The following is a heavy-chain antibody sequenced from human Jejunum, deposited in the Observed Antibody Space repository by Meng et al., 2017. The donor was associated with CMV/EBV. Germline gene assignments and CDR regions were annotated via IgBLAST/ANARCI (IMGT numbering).Heavy chain of an antibody. D-gene: IGHD1-1*01. CDR1: SPTYS. Sequence: SPTYSWGWIRQPPGRGLEWIASIYSGGSTYYSPSLKSRVTISVDTSKNQFSLSLSSVTAADTAVYYCARDRVHFSDDYYYYGMDVWGLGTTVTVSS. CDR3: ARDRVHFSDDYYYYGMDV. CDR2: IYSGGST. J-gene: IGHJ6*02. V-gene: IGHV4-39*07.